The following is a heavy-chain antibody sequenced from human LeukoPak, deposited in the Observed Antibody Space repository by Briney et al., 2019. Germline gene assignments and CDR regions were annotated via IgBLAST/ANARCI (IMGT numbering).Heavy chain of an antibody. Sequence: ASVKVSCKASGYTFTTYDMHWVRQASGQGLEWMGCVSPNSGKTAYAQKFQGRVTMTRDTSISTGYMELSSLRSEDTAVYYCVRGYFNWNYAGVGEYYYMDVWGKGTTVTVSS. J-gene: IGHJ6*03. V-gene: IGHV1-8*02. CDR3: VRGYFNWNYAGVGEYYYMDV. D-gene: IGHD1-7*01. CDR1: GYTFTTYD. CDR2: VSPNSGKT.